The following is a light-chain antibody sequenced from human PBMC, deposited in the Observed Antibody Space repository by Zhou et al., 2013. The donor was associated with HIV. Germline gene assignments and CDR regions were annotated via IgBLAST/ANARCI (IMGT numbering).Light chain of an antibody. CDR1: QDINNY. Sequence: EIQVTQSPSSLSASVGDRVTITCQASQDINNYLNWYQQRPGKAPKLLIYAASTLQSGVPSRFSGSGSGTDFTLTISSLQPEDFATYYCQQYDNLPWTFGQGTKVEIK. V-gene: IGKV1-33*01. CDR3: QQYDNLPWT. J-gene: IGKJ1*01. CDR2: AAS.